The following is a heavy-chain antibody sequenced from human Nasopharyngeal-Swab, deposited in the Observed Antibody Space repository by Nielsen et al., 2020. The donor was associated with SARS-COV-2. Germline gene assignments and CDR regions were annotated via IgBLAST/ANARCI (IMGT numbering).Heavy chain of an antibody. V-gene: IGHV1-18*01. CDR2: LSAYNGNT. J-gene: IGHJ3*02. Sequence: ASVKVSCKASGYTFTDYGTSWVRQAPGQGLEWMGWLSAYNGNTNYAQRVQGRVTMTTDTSTSTAYMELRSLRSDDTAVYYCARERRGGYHNAFDIWGQGTMVTVSS. CDR3: ARERRGGYHNAFDI. CDR1: GYTFTDYG. D-gene: IGHD2-15*01.